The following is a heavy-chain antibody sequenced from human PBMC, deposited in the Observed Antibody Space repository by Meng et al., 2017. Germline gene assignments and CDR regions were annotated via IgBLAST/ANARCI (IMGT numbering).Heavy chain of an antibody. D-gene: IGHD3-16*01. CDR1: GYTFTSYY. CDR3: ERGGGVSAFDI. V-gene: IGHV1-46*01. CDR2: INPSGGST. J-gene: IGHJ3*02. Sequence: ASVKVSCNASGYTFTSYYMHWVRQAPGQGLEWMGIINPSGGSTSYAQKCQGRVTMTRDTSTSTVYMELSSLRSEVTAVYYCERGGGVSAFDIWGQGTMVTVSS.